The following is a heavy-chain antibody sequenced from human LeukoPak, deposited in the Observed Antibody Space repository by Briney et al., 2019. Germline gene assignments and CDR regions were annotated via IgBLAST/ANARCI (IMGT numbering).Heavy chain of an antibody. CDR1: GFTLSSYS. Sequence: PGGSLRLSCAASGFTLSSYSMNWVRQAPGKGLEWVSYISSSSSSIYYADSVKGRFTISRDNAKNPLYLQMNSLRAEDTAVYYCAREPRHYDFWSGYDYFDYWGQGTLVTVSS. CDR2: ISSSSSSI. V-gene: IGHV3-48*01. D-gene: IGHD3-3*01. J-gene: IGHJ4*02. CDR3: AREPRHYDFWSGYDYFDY.